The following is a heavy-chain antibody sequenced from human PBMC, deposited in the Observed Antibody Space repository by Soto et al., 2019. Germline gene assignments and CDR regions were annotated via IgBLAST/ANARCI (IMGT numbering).Heavy chain of an antibody. CDR3: ARDSQDMIVLRYFEWFERNCFDT. CDR2: IYYSGST. J-gene: IGHJ5*02. CDR1: GGSISSSSYY. Sequence: SETLSLTCTVSGGSISSSSYYWGWIRQPPGKGLEWIGSIYYSGSTYYNPSLKSRVTISVDTSKNQFSLKLSSVTAADTAVYYCARDSQDMIVLRYFEWFERNCFDTWGQGTLDTVSS. D-gene: IGHD3-9*01. V-gene: IGHV4-39*02.